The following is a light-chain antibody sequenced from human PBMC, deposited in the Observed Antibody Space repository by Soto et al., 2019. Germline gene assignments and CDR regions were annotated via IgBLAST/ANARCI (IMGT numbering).Light chain of an antibody. Sequence: DIVLTQSPGTLSLSPGARAPLSCRASQSVSSNLAWYQQNPGQAPRLLIYGASARATGIPSRFSGSGSGTEFTLTISSLQSEDFAVYYCQQYNNWPRTFGQGTKVDIK. CDR2: GAS. CDR1: QSVSSN. V-gene: IGKV3-15*01. J-gene: IGKJ1*01. CDR3: QQYNNWPRT.